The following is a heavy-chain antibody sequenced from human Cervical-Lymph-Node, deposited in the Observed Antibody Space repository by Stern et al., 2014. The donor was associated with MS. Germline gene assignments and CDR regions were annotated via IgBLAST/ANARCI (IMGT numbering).Heavy chain of an antibody. CDR2: IWYDGSNE. Sequence: VQLVESGGGVVQPGRSLRLSCAASGFTFSRNGKHWVRQGPGKGLEWEAVIWYDGSNENYVDSVKGRFTISRDNSKNTLYLQMNSLRVEDTAVYYCVAYASGDNINHWGQGTLVTVSS. V-gene: IGHV3-33*01. D-gene: IGHD6-19*01. CDR1: GFTFSRNG. CDR3: VAYASGDNINH. J-gene: IGHJ5*02.